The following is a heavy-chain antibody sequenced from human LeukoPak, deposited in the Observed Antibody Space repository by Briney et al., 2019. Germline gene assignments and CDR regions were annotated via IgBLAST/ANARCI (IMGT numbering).Heavy chain of an antibody. CDR2: FDPEDGET. CDR3: ATSTLRGGFDP. J-gene: IGHJ5*02. Sequence: ASVKVSCKASGGTFSNYAISWVRQAPGQGLEWMGGFDPEDGETIYAQKFQGRVTMTEDTSTDTAYMELSSLRSEDTAVYYCATSTLRGGFDPWGQGTLVTVSS. V-gene: IGHV1-24*01. D-gene: IGHD3-16*01. CDR1: GGTFSNYA.